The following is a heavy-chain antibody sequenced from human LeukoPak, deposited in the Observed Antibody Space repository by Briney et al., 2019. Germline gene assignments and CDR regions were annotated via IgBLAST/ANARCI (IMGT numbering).Heavy chain of an antibody. J-gene: IGHJ4*02. Sequence: PQTLSLTCAVSGGSISSGGYSWSWIRQPPGKGLEWIGYIYHSGSTYYNPSLKSRVTISVDRSKNQFSLKLSSVTAADTAMYYCARGVGYYYDSSGYYYFDYWGQGTLVTVSS. V-gene: IGHV4-30-2*01. CDR3: ARGVGYYYDSSGYYYFDY. D-gene: IGHD3-22*01. CDR1: GGSISSGGYS. CDR2: IYHSGST.